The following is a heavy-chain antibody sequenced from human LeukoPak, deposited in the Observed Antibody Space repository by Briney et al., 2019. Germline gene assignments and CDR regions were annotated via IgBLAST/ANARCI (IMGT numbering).Heavy chain of an antibody. J-gene: IGHJ4*02. CDR2: ISSSSSYT. CDR1: GFTFSSYS. D-gene: IGHD2-8*01. Sequence: GGSLRLSCAASGFTFSSYSMNWVRQAPGKGLEWVSSISSSSSYTYYADSVKGRFTISRDNAKNSLYLQMNSLRAEDTAVYYCARDRSMVYAINDYWGQGTLVTVSS. CDR3: ARDRSMVYAINDY. V-gene: IGHV3-21*01.